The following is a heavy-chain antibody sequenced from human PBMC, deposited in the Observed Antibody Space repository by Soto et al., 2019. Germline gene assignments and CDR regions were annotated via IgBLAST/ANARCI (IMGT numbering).Heavy chain of an antibody. D-gene: IGHD3-3*01. CDR1: GGTFSSYA. CDR2: IIPIFGTA. V-gene: IGHV1-69*13. Sequence: ASVKVSCKASGGTFSSYAISWVRQAPGQGLEWMGGIIPIFGTANYAQKFQGRVTITADESTSTAYMELSSLGSEDTAVYYCARDSGNDFWSGYYPTGYYGMDVWGQGTTVTVSS. CDR3: ARDSGNDFWSGYYPTGYYGMDV. J-gene: IGHJ6*02.